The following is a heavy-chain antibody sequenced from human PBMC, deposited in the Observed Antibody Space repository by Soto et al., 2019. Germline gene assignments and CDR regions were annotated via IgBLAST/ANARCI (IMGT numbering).Heavy chain of an antibody. Sequence: PGGSLRLSCAASRFTFSDYWMTWVRQAPGKGLEWVANIKQDGSEKYYVDSVKGRFTISRDNAKNSLSLQMNNLRDEDTAVYYCARGEGAGLYGMDVWGQGTTVTVS. J-gene: IGHJ6*02. CDR2: IKQDGSEK. CDR1: RFTFSDYW. V-gene: IGHV3-7*03. D-gene: IGHD1-26*01. CDR3: ARGEGAGLYGMDV.